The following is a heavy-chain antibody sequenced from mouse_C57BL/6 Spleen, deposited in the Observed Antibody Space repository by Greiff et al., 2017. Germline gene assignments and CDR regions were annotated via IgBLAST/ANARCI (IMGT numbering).Heavy chain of an antibody. CDR2: IYPGDGDT. CDR1: GYAFSSSW. Sequence: QVQLQQSGPELVKPGASVKISCKASGYAFSSSWMNWVKQRPGKGLEWIGRIYPGDGDTNYNGKFKGKATLTADKSSSTAYMQLSSLTSEDSAVYFCARSRHYGSSYGCAYGGQGILVTVSA. CDR3: ARSRHYGSSYGCAY. V-gene: IGHV1-82*01. D-gene: IGHD1-1*01. J-gene: IGHJ3*01.